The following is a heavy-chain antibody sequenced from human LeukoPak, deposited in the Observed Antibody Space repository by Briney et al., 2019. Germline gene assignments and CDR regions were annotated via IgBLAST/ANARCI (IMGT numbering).Heavy chain of an antibody. Sequence: SETLSLTCTVSGGSISSYYWSWIRQPPGKGLEWIGEINHSGSTNYNPSLKSRVTISVDTSKNQFSLKLSSVTAADTAVYYCARGPAPGYGYGYGDYWGQGTLVTVSS. CDR3: ARGPAPGYGYGYGDY. CDR2: INHSGST. D-gene: IGHD5-18*01. J-gene: IGHJ4*02. V-gene: IGHV4-34*01. CDR1: GGSISSYY.